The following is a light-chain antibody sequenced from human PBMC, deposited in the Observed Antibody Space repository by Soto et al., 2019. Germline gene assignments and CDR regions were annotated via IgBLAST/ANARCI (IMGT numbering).Light chain of an antibody. CDR1: SSDIGGYNY. CDR2: DVS. V-gene: IGLV2-14*01. Sequence: QSALTQPASMSGSPGQSVTISCAGTSSDIGGYNYVSWYQHHPGTAPKLIIYDVSSRPSGVSHRFSASKSGNTASLTISGLQAEDEADYYCSSFSVASPPFGNGTKVTVL. J-gene: IGLJ1*01. CDR3: SSFSVASPP.